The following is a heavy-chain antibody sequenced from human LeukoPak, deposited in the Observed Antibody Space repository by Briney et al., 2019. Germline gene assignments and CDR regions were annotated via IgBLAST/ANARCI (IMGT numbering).Heavy chain of an antibody. D-gene: IGHD1-26*01. V-gene: IGHV3-33*01. CDR3: ARDEGSGSLDY. Sequence: GRSLRLSCAASGFTFSSYGMHWVRQAPGKGLEWVAVLWYDGSNKYYADSVKGRFTISRDNSKNTLYLQMNSLRAEDTAVYYCARDEGSGSLDYWGQGTLVTVSS. CDR2: LWYDGSNK. J-gene: IGHJ4*02. CDR1: GFTFSSYG.